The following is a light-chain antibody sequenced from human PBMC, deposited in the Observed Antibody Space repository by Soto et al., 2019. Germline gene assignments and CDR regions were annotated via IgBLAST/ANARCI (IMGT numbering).Light chain of an antibody. CDR2: GAS. J-gene: IGKJ1*01. CDR3: QQYGYSFRA. V-gene: IGKV3-20*01. CDR1: QSVSSSY. Sequence: EILLTQSPGTLSLSPGERATLSCRASQSVSSSYLSWYQLKPGQAPRLHIYGASSRATGIPDRFSGSGSGTEFTLTISRLEPEDFAVYYCQQYGYSFRAFGQGTKVEL.